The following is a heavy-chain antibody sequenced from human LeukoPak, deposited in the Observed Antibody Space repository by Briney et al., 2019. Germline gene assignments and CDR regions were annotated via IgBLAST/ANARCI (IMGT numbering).Heavy chain of an antibody. Sequence: GGSLRLSCAASGFTVSSNYMSWVRQAPGKGLEWVSVIYSGGSTYYADSVKGRFTISRDNSKNTLYLQMNSLRAEDTAVYYCARWGFGYYNLDYWGQGTLVTVSS. D-gene: IGHD3-9*01. J-gene: IGHJ4*02. CDR3: ARWGFGYYNLDY. V-gene: IGHV3-66*01. CDR1: GFTVSSNY. CDR2: IYSGGST.